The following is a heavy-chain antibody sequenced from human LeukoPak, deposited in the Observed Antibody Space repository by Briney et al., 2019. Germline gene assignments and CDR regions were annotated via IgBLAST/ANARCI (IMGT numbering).Heavy chain of an antibody. CDR1: GYTFTGYY. CDR2: INPNSGGT. V-gene: IGHV1-2*04. J-gene: IGHJ4*02. Sequence: ASVKVSCKASGYTFTGYYMHWVRQAPGQGLEWMGWINPNSGGTNYAQKFQGWVTMTRDTSISTAYMELSRLRSDDTAVYYCAIGTSYDFFTCPIPGFDFWGQGTLVTVSS. D-gene: IGHD3-3*01. CDR3: AIGTSYDFFTCPIPGFDF.